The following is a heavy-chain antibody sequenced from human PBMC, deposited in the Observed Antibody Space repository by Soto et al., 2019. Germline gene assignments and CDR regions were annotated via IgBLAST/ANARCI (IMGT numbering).Heavy chain of an antibody. D-gene: IGHD6-6*01. CDR2: NYYSGIT. V-gene: IGHV4-31*03. Sequence: QVQLQESGPGLVKPSQTLSLTCTVSGGSISSGGYYWTWIRQHPGKGLEWIGYNYYSGITYYNPSLKSRVTISLDTSKNHFSLKLSSVTAADTAVYYCARGSSIAGLYYGMDVWGKGPRSPSPQ. CDR3: ARGSSIAGLYYGMDV. J-gene: IGHJ6*01. CDR1: GGSISSGGYY.